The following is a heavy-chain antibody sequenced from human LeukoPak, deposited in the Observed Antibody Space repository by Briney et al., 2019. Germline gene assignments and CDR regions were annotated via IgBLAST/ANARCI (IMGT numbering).Heavy chain of an antibody. Sequence: PGGSLRLSCAASGFTFGSYWMSWVRQAPGKGLEWVANIKQDGSEKYYVDSVKGRFTISRDNAKNSLYLQMNSLRAEDAAVYYCARNFDWLYQILDYGGQETLVTVSS. D-gene: IGHD3-9*01. V-gene: IGHV3-7*03. CDR2: IKQDGSEK. J-gene: IGHJ4*02. CDR3: ARNFDWLYQILDY. CDR1: GFTFGSYW.